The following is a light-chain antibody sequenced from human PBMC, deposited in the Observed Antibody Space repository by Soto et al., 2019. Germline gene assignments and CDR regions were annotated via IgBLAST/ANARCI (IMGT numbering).Light chain of an antibody. CDR3: QQRTNWPRT. CDR1: QSVSSY. Sequence: EIVLTQSPATLSLSPGDRATLSCRASQSVSSYLAWYQQKPGQAPRLLIYDASNRATGIPDRFSGSGSGTDFTLTISSLEPEDFAVYYCQQRTNWPRTFGQGTKV. CDR2: DAS. V-gene: IGKV3-11*01. J-gene: IGKJ1*01.